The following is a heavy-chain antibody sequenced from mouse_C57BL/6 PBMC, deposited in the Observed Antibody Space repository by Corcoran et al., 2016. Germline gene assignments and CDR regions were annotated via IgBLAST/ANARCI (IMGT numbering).Heavy chain of an antibody. D-gene: IGHD2-1*01. CDR2: INPNNGGT. J-gene: IGHJ4*01. CDR1: GYTFTDYN. CDR3: ARSDYGNFAMDY. V-gene: IGHV1-18*01. Sequence: EVQLQQSGPELVKPGASVKIPCKASGYTFTDYNMDWVKQSHGKSLEWIGDINPNNGGTIYNQKFKGKATLTVDKSSSTAYMELRSLTSEDTAVYYCARSDYGNFAMDYWGQGTSVTVSS.